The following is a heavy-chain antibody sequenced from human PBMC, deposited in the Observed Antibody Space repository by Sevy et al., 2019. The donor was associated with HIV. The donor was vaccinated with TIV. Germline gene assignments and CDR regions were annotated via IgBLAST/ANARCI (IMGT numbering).Heavy chain of an antibody. CDR1: GFTFSSYA. CDR2: ISYDGSNK. V-gene: IGHV3-30-3*01. J-gene: IGHJ4*02. Sequence: GGSLRLSCAASGFTFSSYAMHWVRQAPGKGLEWVAVISYDGSNKYCADPVKGRFTISRDNSKNTLYLQMNSLRAEDTAVYYCAREGSLRSDAFDYWGQGTLVTVSS. CDR3: AREGSLRSDAFDY. D-gene: IGHD4-17*01.